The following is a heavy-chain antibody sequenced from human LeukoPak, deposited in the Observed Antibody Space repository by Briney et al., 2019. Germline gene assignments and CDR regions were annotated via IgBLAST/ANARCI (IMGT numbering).Heavy chain of an antibody. Sequence: PGGSLRLSCAASGFTFSSYGMHWVRQAPGKGLEWVAVISYDGSNKYYADSVKGRFTISRDNSKNTLYLQMNSLRAEDTAVYYCAKDTAVRYRLINWLDPWGQGTLVTVSS. V-gene: IGHV3-30*18. CDR3: AKDTAVRYRLINWLDP. J-gene: IGHJ5*02. CDR1: GFTFSSYG. CDR2: ISYDGSNK. D-gene: IGHD3-16*02.